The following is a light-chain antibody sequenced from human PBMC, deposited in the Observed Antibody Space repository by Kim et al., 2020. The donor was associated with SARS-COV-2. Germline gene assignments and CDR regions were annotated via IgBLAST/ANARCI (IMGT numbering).Light chain of an antibody. Sequence: SASIGDRVTITCRASQSTNTWWAWYQQKPGKAPKLVIHGASTLHTEVPSRFSGRGYGTEFTLTISSVQPEDFATYYCQQYNTFSQSFGQGTKLEI. CDR3: QQYNTFSQS. CDR1: QSTNTW. J-gene: IGKJ2*03. CDR2: GAS. V-gene: IGKV1-5*01.